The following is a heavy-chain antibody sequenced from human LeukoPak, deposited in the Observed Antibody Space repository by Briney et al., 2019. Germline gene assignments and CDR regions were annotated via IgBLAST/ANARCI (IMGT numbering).Heavy chain of an antibody. D-gene: IGHD6-13*01. CDR2: IRYDGSHK. CDR3: AKVATAAGSGEGNWFDP. J-gene: IGHJ5*02. CDR1: GFTFSSYG. Sequence: TGGSLRLSCVASGFTFSSYGMHWARQAPGKGLEWVAFIRYDGSHKYYADSVKGRFTISRDNSKNTLYLQMNSLRAEDTAVYYCAKVATAAGSGEGNWFDPWGQGTLVTVSS. V-gene: IGHV3-30*02.